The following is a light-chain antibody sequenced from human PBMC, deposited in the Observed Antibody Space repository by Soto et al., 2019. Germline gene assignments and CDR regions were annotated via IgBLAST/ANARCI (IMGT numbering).Light chain of an antibody. CDR2: DVS. CDR3: SSYTTSNTRQIV. J-gene: IGLJ1*01. Sequence: QSALTQPASVSGSPGRSITISCTGTSSDVCGYNYVSWYQHHPGKAPKLIIYDVSNRPSGVSIRFSGSKSDNTASLTISGLQPEDEADYHCSSYTTSNTRQIVFGTGTKVTVL. CDR1: SSDVCGYNY. V-gene: IGLV2-14*03.